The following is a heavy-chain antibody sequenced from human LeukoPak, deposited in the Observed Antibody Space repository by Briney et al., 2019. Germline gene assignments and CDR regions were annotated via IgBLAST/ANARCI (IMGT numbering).Heavy chain of an antibody. D-gene: IGHD6-19*01. V-gene: IGHV4-34*01. CDR3: AREWIAVAGKRTPIKTYYFDY. Sequence: SETLSLTCAVYGGSFSGYYWSWIRQPPGKGLEWIGEINHSGSTNYNPSLKSRVTISVDTSENQFSLKLSSVTAADTAVYYCAREWIAVAGKRTPIKTYYFDYWGQGTLVTVSS. J-gene: IGHJ4*02. CDR2: INHSGST. CDR1: GGSFSGYY.